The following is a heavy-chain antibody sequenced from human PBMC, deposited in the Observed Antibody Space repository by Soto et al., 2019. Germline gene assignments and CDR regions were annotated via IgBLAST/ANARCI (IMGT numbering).Heavy chain of an antibody. CDR3: ARDMYYYDSSGYYEGLYYYYGMDV. J-gene: IGHJ6*02. V-gene: IGHV4-61*01. Sequence: SETLSLTCTVSGGSVSSGSYYWSWIRQPPGKGLEWIGYIYYSGSTNYNPSLKSRVTISVDTSKNQFSLKLSSVTAADTAVYYCARDMYYYDSSGYYEGLYYYYGMDVWGQGTTVTVSS. D-gene: IGHD3-22*01. CDR1: GGSVSSGSYY. CDR2: IYYSGST.